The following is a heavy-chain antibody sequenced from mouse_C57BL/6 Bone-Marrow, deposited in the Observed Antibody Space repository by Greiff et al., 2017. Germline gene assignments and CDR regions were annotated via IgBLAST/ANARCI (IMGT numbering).Heavy chain of an antibody. J-gene: IGHJ2*01. Sequence: QVQLQQSGAELMKPGASVKLSCKATGYTFTGYWIEWVKQRPGHGLEWIGQILPGSGSTNYNEKFKGKATFTADTSSNTAYMQHSSRTTEDTAIYYCARCMIYVYQYYFDYWGQGTTLTVSS. CDR3: ARCMIYVYQYYFDY. CDR2: ILPGSGST. CDR1: GYTFTGYW. V-gene: IGHV1-9*01. D-gene: IGHD2-4*01.